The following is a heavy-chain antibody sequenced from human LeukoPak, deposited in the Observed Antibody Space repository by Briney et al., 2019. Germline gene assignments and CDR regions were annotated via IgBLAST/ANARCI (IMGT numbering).Heavy chain of an antibody. D-gene: IGHD5-24*01. J-gene: IGHJ4*02. Sequence: GGSLRLSCSASGFTFSSSWMHWVGQAPGKGLVWVSRINSDGNNRNYADSVKGRFTISRDNAKNALYLQMDNLRAEDAAVYYCARPQDGYNGFDCWGQGTLVTVSS. CDR3: ARPQDGYNGFDC. CDR1: GFTFSSSW. CDR2: INSDGNNR. V-gene: IGHV3-74*01.